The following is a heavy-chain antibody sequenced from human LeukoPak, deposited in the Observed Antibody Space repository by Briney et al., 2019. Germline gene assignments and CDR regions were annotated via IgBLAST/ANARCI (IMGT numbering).Heavy chain of an antibody. D-gene: IGHD3-10*01. J-gene: IGHJ4*02. CDR3: AKDRPPQYDSGTYSDY. CDR1: GFTFSSYG. CDR2: IRYDGSKK. V-gene: IGHV3-30*02. Sequence: GGSLRLSCVASGFTFSSYGIHWIRQAPGKGLEWVAFIRYDGSKKFYSDSVKGRFTISRDNSRNTLYLQMNSLGTDDTAVYFCAKDRPPQYDSGTYSDYWGQGTLVTVSS.